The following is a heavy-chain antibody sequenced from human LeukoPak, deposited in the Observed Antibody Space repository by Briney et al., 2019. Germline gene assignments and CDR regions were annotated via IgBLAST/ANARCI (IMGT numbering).Heavy chain of an antibody. CDR1: GDSIISTSYY. J-gene: IGHJ4*02. Sequence: SETLSLTCTVSGDSIISTSYYWGWIRQPPGKGLEWLASIYYSGNTYYNPSLKSRVTISVDTSKNQFSLKLTSVTAADTAVYYCARVMSTHYFDYWGQGTLVTVSS. CDR2: IYYSGNT. D-gene: IGHD2-21*01. V-gene: IGHV4-39*01. CDR3: ARVMSTHYFDY.